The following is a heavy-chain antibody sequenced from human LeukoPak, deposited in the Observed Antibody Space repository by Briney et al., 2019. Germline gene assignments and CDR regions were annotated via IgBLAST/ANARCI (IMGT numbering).Heavy chain of an antibody. V-gene: IGHV3-48*04. D-gene: IGHD1-26*01. CDR3: ARDIGGFDY. J-gene: IGHJ4*02. Sequence: GGSLGLSCAASGFTFSSYSMNWVRQAPGKGLEWVSYISSSSSTIYYADSVKGRFTISRDNAKNSLYLQMNSLRAEDTAVYYCARDIGGFDYWGQGTLVTVSS. CDR2: ISSSSSTI. CDR1: GFTFSSYS.